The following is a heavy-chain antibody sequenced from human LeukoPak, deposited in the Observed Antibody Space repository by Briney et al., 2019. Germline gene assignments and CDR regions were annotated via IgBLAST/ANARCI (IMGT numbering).Heavy chain of an antibody. CDR2: MNPNSGNT. Sequence: GASVKVSCKASGYTFTSYDINWVRQATGQGLEWMGWMNPNSGNTGYAQKFQGRVTITRNTSISTAYMELSSLRSEDTAVYYCARDAVRYYYDSSGYPVGYYYYMDVWGKGTTVTISS. D-gene: IGHD3-22*01. CDR3: ARDAVRYYYDSSGYPVGYYYYMDV. V-gene: IGHV1-8*03. CDR1: GYTFTSYD. J-gene: IGHJ6*03.